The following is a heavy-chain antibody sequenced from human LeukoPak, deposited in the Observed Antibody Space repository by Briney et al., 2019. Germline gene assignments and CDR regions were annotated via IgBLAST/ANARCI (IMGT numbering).Heavy chain of an antibody. D-gene: IGHD3-3*01. CDR1: GYTFTSYD. Sequence: ASVKVSCKASGYTFTSYDINWVRQATGQGLEWMGWMNPNSGSTGYAQKFQGRVTMTRNTSISTAYMELSSLRSEDTAVYYCARVLGDFWSGYYTPWGQGTLVTVSS. CDR2: MNPNSGST. J-gene: IGHJ5*02. CDR3: ARVLGDFWSGYYTP. V-gene: IGHV1-8*01.